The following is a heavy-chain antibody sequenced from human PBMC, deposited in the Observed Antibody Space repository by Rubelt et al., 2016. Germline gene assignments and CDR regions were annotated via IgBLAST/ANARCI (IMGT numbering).Heavy chain of an antibody. CDR3: ARVRAVGAHLGDY. Sequence: QVQLQQWGAGLLKPSETLSLTCAVYGGSFSGYYWSWIRQPPGKGLEWIGEINHSGSTNYNPFFKSRVTISVDTSKNQFSLKLSSVTAADTAVYYCARVRAVGAHLGDYWGQGTLVTVSS. J-gene: IGHJ4*02. V-gene: IGHV4-34*01. CDR2: INHSGST. CDR1: GGSFSGYY. D-gene: IGHD1-26*01.